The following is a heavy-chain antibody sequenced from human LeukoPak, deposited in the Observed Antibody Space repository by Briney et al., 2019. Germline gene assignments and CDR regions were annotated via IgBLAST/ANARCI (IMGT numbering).Heavy chain of an antibody. CDR2: ISDRGSRT. CDR3: AKENYDSSGTDFDY. CDR1: GITLSNYG. J-gene: IGHJ4*02. D-gene: IGHD3-22*01. V-gene: IGHV3-23*01. Sequence: PGGSLRLSCAVSGITLSNYGMSWVRQAPGKGLEWVAGISDRGSRTNYADSVKGRFTISTDHPKNTLYLQMNSLRAEDTAVYYCAKENYDSSGTDFDYWGQGTLVTVSS.